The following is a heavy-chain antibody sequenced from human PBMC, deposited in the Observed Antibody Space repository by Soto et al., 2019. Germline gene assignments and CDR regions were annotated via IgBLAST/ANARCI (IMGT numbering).Heavy chain of an antibody. Sequence: QVQLQESGPGLVKPSQTLSLTCTVSGGSISSGGYYWSWIRQHPGKGLEWIGYIYYSGSTYYNPSLNSRVSISVDTSKNQFSLKLSSVTAADTAVYYCARGPSDILTRYYTNYFDYWGQGTLVTVSS. J-gene: IGHJ4*02. V-gene: IGHV4-31*03. CDR1: GGSISSGGYY. CDR2: IYYSGST. CDR3: ARGPSDILTRYYTNYFDY. D-gene: IGHD3-9*01.